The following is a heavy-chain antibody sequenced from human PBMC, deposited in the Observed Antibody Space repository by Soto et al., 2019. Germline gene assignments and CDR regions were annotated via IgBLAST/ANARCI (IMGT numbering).Heavy chain of an antibody. CDR2: INSDGSST. D-gene: IGHD3-10*01. V-gene: IGHV3-74*01. Sequence: PGGSLRLSCAASGFTFSSYWMHWVRQAPGKGLVWVSRINSDGSSTSYADSVKGRFTISRDNAKNTLYLQMNSLRAEDTAVYYCARDPPILWFGEFYYYGMDVWGQGTTVTVSS. CDR1: GFTFSSYW. J-gene: IGHJ6*02. CDR3: ARDPPILWFGEFYYYGMDV.